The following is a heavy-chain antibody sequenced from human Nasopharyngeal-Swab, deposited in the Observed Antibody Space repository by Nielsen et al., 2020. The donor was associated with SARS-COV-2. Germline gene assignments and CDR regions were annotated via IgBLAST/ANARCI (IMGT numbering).Heavy chain of an antibody. J-gene: IGHJ4*02. CDR2: INHSGTT. CDR3: ARHTANTED. V-gene: IGHV4-34*01. Sequence: SETLSPTCAVYGASSSGYYWSWIRQPPGKGLGWIGEINHSGTTNYNPSLKSRVTISVDTTKNQFTLKLSSVTAADTAVYYCARHTANTEDWGQGTLVTVSS. CDR1: GASSSGYY. D-gene: IGHD5-18*01.